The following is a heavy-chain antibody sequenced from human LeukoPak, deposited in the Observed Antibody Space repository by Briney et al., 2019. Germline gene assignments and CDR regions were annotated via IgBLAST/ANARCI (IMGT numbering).Heavy chain of an antibody. Sequence: GGSLRLSCAAPGFTFSSYSMNWVRQAPGKGLEWVSSISSSSSYIYYADSVKGRFTISRDNAKNSLYLQMNSLRAEDTAVYYCARDMAQALWFGELYYGMDVWGQGTTVTVSS. CDR1: GFTFSSYS. V-gene: IGHV3-21*01. CDR3: ARDMAQALWFGELYYGMDV. CDR2: ISSSSSYI. J-gene: IGHJ6*02. D-gene: IGHD3-10*01.